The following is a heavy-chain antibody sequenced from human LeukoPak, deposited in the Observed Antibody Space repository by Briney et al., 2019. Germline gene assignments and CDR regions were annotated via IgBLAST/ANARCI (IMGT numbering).Heavy chain of an antibody. CDR1: GYTFTNYG. D-gene: IGHD5/OR15-5a*01. Sequence: GASVKVSCKASGYTFTNYGISWVRQAPGQGLEWMGWISAYSGYKHYAQKIQGRVTVTTEASTSTAYMELRSLTSYDTAVYYCARDAVSTTTAGGIDYWGQGTLVTVSS. J-gene: IGHJ4*02. CDR3: ARDAVSTTTAGGIDY. V-gene: IGHV1-18*01. CDR2: ISAYSGYK.